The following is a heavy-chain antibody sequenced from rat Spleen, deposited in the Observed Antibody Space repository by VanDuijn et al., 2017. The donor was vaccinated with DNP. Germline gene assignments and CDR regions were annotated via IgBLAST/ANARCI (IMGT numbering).Heavy chain of an antibody. V-gene: IGHV5-7*01. D-gene: IGHD1-11*01. CDR3: ASTAMGDY. Sequence: EVQLVESGGGLVQPGRSLKLSCAASGFTFSDYNMAWVRQAPKKGLEWVATISYDGSSTYYRDSVKGRFTISRDNAKSTLYLQMDSLRSEDTATYYCASTAMGDYWGQGVMVTVSS. J-gene: IGHJ2*01. CDR1: GFTFSDYN. CDR2: ISYDGSST.